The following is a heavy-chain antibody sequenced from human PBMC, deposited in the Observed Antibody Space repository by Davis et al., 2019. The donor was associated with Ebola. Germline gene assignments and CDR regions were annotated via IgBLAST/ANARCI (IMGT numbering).Heavy chain of an antibody. J-gene: IGHJ3*02. CDR3: ASLVGGGLIITEDAFDI. CDR1: GFTFSYFN. Sequence: GESLKISCAASGFTFSYFNMNWVRQAPGKGLEWVSYITTSSDTIYYADSVKGRFTISRDNAKNSLYLQMNSLRDEDTAVYYWASLVGGGLIITEDAFDIWGQGTMVTVSS. D-gene: IGHD3-10*01. CDR2: ITTSSDTI. V-gene: IGHV3-48*02.